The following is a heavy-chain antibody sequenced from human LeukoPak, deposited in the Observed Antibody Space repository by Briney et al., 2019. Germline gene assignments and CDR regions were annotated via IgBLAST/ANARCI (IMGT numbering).Heavy chain of an antibody. Sequence: SETLSLTCTVSGGSTSSYYWSWIRQPPGKGLEWIGYIYYSGSTNYNPSLKSRVTISVDTSKNQFSLKLSSVTAADTAVYYCARYAMVRGVIRAPFAFDIWGQGTMVTVSS. V-gene: IGHV4-59*01. CDR1: GGSTSSYY. CDR3: ARYAMVRGVIRAPFAFDI. CDR2: IYYSGST. J-gene: IGHJ3*02. D-gene: IGHD3-10*01.